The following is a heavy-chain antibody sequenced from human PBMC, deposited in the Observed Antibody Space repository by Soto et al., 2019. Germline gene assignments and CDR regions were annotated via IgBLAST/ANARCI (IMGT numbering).Heavy chain of an antibody. D-gene: IGHD5-12*01. Sequence: PGGSLRLSCAASGFTFSSYGMHWVRQAPGKGLEWVAVIWYDGSNKYYADSVKGRFTISRDNSKNTLYLQMNSLRAEDTAVYYCARDLRGYSGYDFALDYWGQGT. J-gene: IGHJ4*02. CDR2: IWYDGSNK. V-gene: IGHV3-33*01. CDR3: ARDLRGYSGYDFALDY. CDR1: GFTFSSYG.